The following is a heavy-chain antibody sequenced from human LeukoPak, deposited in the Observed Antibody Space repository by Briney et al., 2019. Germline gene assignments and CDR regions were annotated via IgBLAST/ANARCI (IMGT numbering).Heavy chain of an antibody. CDR3: VRQLRWQWLAQYYFDY. D-gene: IGHD6-19*01. Sequence: SETLSLTCTVSGGSISSSSYYWGWIRQPPGKGLEWIGSIYYSGSTYYNPSLKSRVTISVDTSKNQFSLKLSSVTAADTAVYYCVRQLRWQWLAQYYFDYWGQGTLVTVSS. CDR1: GGSISSSSYY. V-gene: IGHV4-39*01. J-gene: IGHJ4*02. CDR2: IYYSGST.